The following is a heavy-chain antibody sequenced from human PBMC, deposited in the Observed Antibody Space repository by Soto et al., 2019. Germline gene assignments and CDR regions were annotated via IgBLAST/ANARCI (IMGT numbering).Heavy chain of an antibody. V-gene: IGHV1-24*01. J-gene: IGHJ4*02. D-gene: IGHD3-16*01. Sequence: ASVKVSCKVSGYTLTELSMHWVRQAPGKGLEWMGGFDPEDGETIYAQKFRGRVTMTEDTSTDTAYMELSSLRSEDTAVYYCATVYVAPFDFDYWGQGTLVTVSS. CDR2: FDPEDGET. CDR3: ATVYVAPFDFDY. CDR1: GYTLTELS.